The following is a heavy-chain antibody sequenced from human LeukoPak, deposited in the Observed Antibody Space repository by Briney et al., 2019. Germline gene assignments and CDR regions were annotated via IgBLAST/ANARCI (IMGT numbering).Heavy chain of an antibody. D-gene: IGHD3-22*01. J-gene: IGHJ3*02. Sequence: ASVKVSCKSSGYTFTSYAMNWVRQAPGQGLEWMGLIIPTGGSTSYAQKFQGRVTMTRDMSTSTVYMELSSLRSEDTAVYYCARDYDSSPFDIWGQGTMVTVSS. CDR2: IIPTGGST. V-gene: IGHV1-46*01. CDR1: GYTFTSYA. CDR3: ARDYDSSPFDI.